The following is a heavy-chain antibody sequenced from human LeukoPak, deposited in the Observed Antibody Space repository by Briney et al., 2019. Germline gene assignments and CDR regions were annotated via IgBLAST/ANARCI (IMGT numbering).Heavy chain of an antibody. CDR1: GGTFSSYA. D-gene: IGHD3-10*01. CDR3: ARGSYYGSGSYHGGAGFDY. J-gene: IGHJ4*02. V-gene: IGHV1-69*05. CDR2: IIPIFGTA. Sequence: SVKVSCKASGGTFSSYAISWVRQAPGQGLEWMGGIIPIFGTANYAQKFQGRVTMTRNTSISTAYMELSSLRSEDTAVYYCARGSYYGSGSYHGGAGFDYWGQGTLVTVSS.